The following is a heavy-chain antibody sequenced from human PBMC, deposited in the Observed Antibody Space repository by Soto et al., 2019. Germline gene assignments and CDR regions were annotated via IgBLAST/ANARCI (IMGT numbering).Heavy chain of an antibody. CDR1: GGSISSSSYY. CDR2: IYFGGNT. J-gene: IGHJ4*02. D-gene: IGHD3-22*01. V-gene: IGHV4-39*01. Sequence: QLQLQESGPGLVKPSETLSLTCTVSGGSISSSSYYWAWVRQPPGKGLEWIGSIYFGGNTYYNPSLKSRVTISVDTSKNQFSLKLTSVTAADAAVYYCSGYLLRLTCFDYWGQGTLVTVSS. CDR3: SGYLLRLTCFDY.